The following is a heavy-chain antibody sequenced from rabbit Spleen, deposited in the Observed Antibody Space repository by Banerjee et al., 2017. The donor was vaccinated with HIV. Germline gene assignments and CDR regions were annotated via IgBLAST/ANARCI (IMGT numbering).Heavy chain of an antibody. CDR2: INAVTGKA. D-gene: IGHD2-1*01. Sequence: QEQLVESGGGLVKPEGSLKLSCTASGFSFSNKAVMCWVRQAPGKGLEWIACINAVTGKAVYASWAKGRFTFSKTSSTTVTLQMTSLTGADTATYFCARGSAAMTMVITGFYLNLWGQGTLVTVS. J-gene: IGHJ4*01. CDR3: ARGSAAMTMVITGFYLNL. V-gene: IGHV1S45*01. CDR1: GFSFSNKAV.